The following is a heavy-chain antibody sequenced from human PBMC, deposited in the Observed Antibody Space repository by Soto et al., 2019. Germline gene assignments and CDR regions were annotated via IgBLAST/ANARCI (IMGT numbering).Heavy chain of an antibody. Sequence: GASVKVSCKASGYTFTGYYMHWVLQAPGQGLEWMGWINPNSGGTNYAQKFQGWVTMTRDTSISTAYMELSRLRSDDTAVYYCARGGWLPTHDAFDIWGQGTMVTVSS. CDR2: INPNSGGT. J-gene: IGHJ3*02. V-gene: IGHV1-2*04. CDR3: ARGGWLPTHDAFDI. CDR1: GYTFTGYY. D-gene: IGHD3-22*01.